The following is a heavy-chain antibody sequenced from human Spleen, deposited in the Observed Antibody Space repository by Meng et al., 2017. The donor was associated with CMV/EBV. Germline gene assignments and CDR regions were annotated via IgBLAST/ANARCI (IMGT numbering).Heavy chain of an antibody. D-gene: IGHD4/OR15-4a*01. J-gene: IGHJ6*02. CDR1: GGTFSSYA. Sequence: SVKVSCKASGGTFSSYAISWVRQAPGQGLEWMGGIIPIFGTANYAQKFQGSVTITTDDSTSTAYMELSSLRSEDTAVYYCARDGAKGVYYYYGMDVWGQGTTVTVSS. CDR2: IIPIFGTA. CDR3: ARDGAKGVYYYYGMDV. V-gene: IGHV1-69*05.